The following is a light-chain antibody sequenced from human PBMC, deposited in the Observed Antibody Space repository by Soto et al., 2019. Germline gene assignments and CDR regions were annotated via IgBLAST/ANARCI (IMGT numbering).Light chain of an antibody. J-gene: IGLJ1*01. CDR3: DSYTGGSSYV. CDR2: DVS. V-gene: IGLV2-14*01. CDR1: SSDVGGYNY. Sequence: QSALTQPASVSGSPGQSITISCTGTSSDVGGYNYVSWYQQHPGKAPKLMIYDVSYRPSGVSDRFSGSKSGNTASLTISGLQSEDEADYYCDSYTGGSSYVFGTGIKLTVL.